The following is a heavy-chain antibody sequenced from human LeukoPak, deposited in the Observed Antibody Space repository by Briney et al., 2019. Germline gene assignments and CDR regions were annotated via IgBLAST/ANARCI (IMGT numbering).Heavy chain of an antibody. J-gene: IGHJ4*02. Sequence: SETLSLTCAVQGASLRGSYWSWIRQPPGKGLQWIGQIDHSGSTNYNPSLKSRVTISVDTSKNQPSLKVSSVTAADTAVYYCARQESGSHYYFDYWGQGTLVTVSS. D-gene: IGHD1-26*01. CDR1: GASLRGSY. CDR2: IDHSGST. V-gene: IGHV4-34*01. CDR3: ARQESGSHYYFDY.